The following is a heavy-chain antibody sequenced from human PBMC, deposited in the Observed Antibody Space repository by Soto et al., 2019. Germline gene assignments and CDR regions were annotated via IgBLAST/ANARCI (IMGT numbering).Heavy chain of an antibody. J-gene: IGHJ3*02. CDR2: ISGYNGDT. CDR1: GYTFTTYG. CDR3: ARDLVYCGSPTCYDDVFDI. Sequence: QVQLMQSGAELKKPGASMKVSCKASGYTFTTYGLSWVRQAPGQGLEWIGWISGYNGDTNYARHLQGRVTMTADTSTSTAYMELRSLRSDDTAVYFCARDLVYCGSPTCYDDVFDIWGQGTMVTVSS. V-gene: IGHV1-18*01. D-gene: IGHD2-2*01.